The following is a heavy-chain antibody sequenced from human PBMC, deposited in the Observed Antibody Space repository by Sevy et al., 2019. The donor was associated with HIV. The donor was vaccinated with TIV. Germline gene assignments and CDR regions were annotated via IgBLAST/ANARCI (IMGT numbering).Heavy chain of an antibody. D-gene: IGHD3-22*01. CDR3: AHTSYDSSGYYNHDAFDI. CDR1: GFSLSTTEVG. Sequence: SGPTLVNPTQTLTLTCTFSGFSLSTTEVGVGWIRQPPGKALEWLALIYWNDDRRYSPSLKSRLTITKDPSKNQLVLTMTNMDPVDTATYYCAHTSYDSSGYYNHDAFDIWGQGTMVTVSS. CDR2: IYWNDDR. V-gene: IGHV2-5*01. J-gene: IGHJ3*02.